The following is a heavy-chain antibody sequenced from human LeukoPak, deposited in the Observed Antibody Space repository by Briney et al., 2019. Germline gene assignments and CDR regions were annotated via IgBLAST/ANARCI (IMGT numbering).Heavy chain of an antibody. CDR2: ISGSGGST. Sequence: GGSLRLSCAASGFTFSSYSMNWVRQAPGKGLEWVSAISGSGGSTYYADSVKGRFTISRDNSKNTLYLQMNSLRTEDTALYYCAKDHGGVHTAGADYWGQGTLVTVSS. D-gene: IGHD5-18*01. V-gene: IGHV3-23*01. CDR1: GFTFSSYS. CDR3: AKDHGGVHTAGADY. J-gene: IGHJ4*02.